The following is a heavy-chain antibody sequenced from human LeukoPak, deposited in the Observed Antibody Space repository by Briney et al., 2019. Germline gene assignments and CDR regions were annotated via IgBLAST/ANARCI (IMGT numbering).Heavy chain of an antibody. CDR1: GYTFTSYY. V-gene: IGHV1-46*01. J-gene: IGHJ5*02. CDR3: ARAGAVVDNWFDP. Sequence: ASVTVSCKASGYTFTSYYMHWVRQAPGQGLAWMGIINPSGASTTYAQKFQGRVTMTRDTSTSTVYMELSSLRSDDTAVYYCARAGAVVDNWFDPWGQGTLVTVSS. D-gene: IGHD2-15*01. CDR2: INPSGAST.